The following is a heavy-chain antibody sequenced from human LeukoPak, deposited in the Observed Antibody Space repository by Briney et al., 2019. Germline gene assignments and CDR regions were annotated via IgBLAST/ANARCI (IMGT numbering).Heavy chain of an antibody. CDR3: AKETRYCRGGSCYSAPFDY. Sequence: GGSLRLSCAASGFTFSSYAMSWVRQAPGKGLEWVSLISDSGGSTYYADSVKGRFTISRDNSKNTLYLQMNSLRADDTAVYYCAKETRYCRGGSCYSAPFDYWGQGTLVTVS. V-gene: IGHV3-23*01. CDR2: ISDSGGST. CDR1: GFTFSSYA. D-gene: IGHD2-15*01. J-gene: IGHJ4*02.